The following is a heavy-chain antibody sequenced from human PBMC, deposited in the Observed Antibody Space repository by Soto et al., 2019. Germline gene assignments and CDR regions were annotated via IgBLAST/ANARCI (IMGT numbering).Heavy chain of an antibody. J-gene: IGHJ6*03. Sequence: PSETLSLTCTVSGGSISSYYWSWIRQPPGKGLEWIGYIYYSGSTNYNPSLKSRVTISVDTSKNQFSLKLSSVTAADTAVYYCARYLGYCSSTSCYTDYYYMDVWGKGTTVTVSS. CDR1: GGSISSYY. CDR3: ARYLGYCSSTSCYTDYYYMDV. D-gene: IGHD2-2*02. V-gene: IGHV4-59*01. CDR2: IYYSGST.